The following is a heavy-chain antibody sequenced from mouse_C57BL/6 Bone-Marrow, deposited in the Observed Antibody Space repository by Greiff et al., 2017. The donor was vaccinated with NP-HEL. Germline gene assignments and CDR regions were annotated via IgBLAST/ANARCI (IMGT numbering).Heavy chain of an antibody. CDR3: AESPRNYYGSSPHYAMDY. D-gene: IGHD1-1*01. Sequence: EVQLVESGGGLVKPGGSLKLSCAASGFTFSSYAMSWVRQTPEKRLEWVATISDGGSYTYYPDNVKGRFTISRDNANNNLYLQMSHLKSGDTARYYCAESPRNYYGSSPHYAMDYWGQGTSVTVSS. CDR2: ISDGGSYT. J-gene: IGHJ4*01. V-gene: IGHV5-4*01. CDR1: GFTFSSYA.